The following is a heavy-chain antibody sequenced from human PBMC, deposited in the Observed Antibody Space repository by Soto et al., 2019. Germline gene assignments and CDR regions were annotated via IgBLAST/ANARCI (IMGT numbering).Heavy chain of an antibody. J-gene: IGHJ4*02. CDR2: INSDVSSA. Sequence: GGSLRLGGADSRFTVSSYCMHWVRQAAGKVLVWVSRINSDVSSATYADAVKGRFTIYRDNAKNTLYLKMNSLRDEDTAVYYCARGYSGSYGSYFDSWGQGALVTVSS. D-gene: IGHD1-26*01. CDR1: RFTVSSYC. V-gene: IGHV3-74*01. CDR3: ARGYSGSYGSYFDS.